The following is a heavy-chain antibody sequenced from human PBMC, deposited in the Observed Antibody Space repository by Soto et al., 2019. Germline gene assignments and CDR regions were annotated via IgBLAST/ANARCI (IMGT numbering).Heavy chain of an antibody. V-gene: IGHV1-69*06. Sequence: QVQLVQSGAEVKKHGSSVKVSCKASGGTFGSSTISWVRQAPGQGLEWMGGITPVFGAPNYAQKFQGRVTITADKSTSTAYMELRSLRSEDTAVYYCARGELATIAYFDCWGQGTQVTVSS. D-gene: IGHD5-12*01. J-gene: IGHJ4*02. CDR3: ARGELATIAYFDC. CDR1: GGTFGSST. CDR2: ITPVFGAP.